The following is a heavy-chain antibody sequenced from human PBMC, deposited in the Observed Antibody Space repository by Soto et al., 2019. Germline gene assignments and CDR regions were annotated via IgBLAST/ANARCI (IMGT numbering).Heavy chain of an antibody. CDR3: AKNWNWLSNLDWFDP. Sequence: SETLSLTCTVSGDSISTDYWSWIRQSPGKGLEWIGFIYYGGSTNYNPSLKSRVTISVDTPKNQFSLKLSSVTAADTAVYYCAKNWNWLSNLDWFDPWGQGTLVTVSS. D-gene: IGHD3-9*01. CDR2: IYYGGST. J-gene: IGHJ5*02. CDR1: GDSISTDY. V-gene: IGHV4-59*08.